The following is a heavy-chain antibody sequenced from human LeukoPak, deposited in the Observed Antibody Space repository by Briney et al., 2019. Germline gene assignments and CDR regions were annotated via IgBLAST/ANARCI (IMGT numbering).Heavy chain of an antibody. Sequence: GGSLRLSCAASGFTFSSYGMSWVRQAPGKGLEWVSAISGSGGSTYYADSVKGRFTISRDNSKNTLYLQMNSLRAEDTAVYYCAKSGLYGSGSYKFLYFDYWGQGTLVTVSS. D-gene: IGHD3-10*01. J-gene: IGHJ4*02. V-gene: IGHV3-23*01. CDR1: GFTFSSYG. CDR2: ISGSGGST. CDR3: AKSGLYGSGSYKFLYFDY.